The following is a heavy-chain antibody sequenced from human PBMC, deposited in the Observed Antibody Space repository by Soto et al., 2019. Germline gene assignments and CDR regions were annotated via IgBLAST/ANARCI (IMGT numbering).Heavy chain of an antibody. D-gene: IGHD3-10*01. V-gene: IGHV5-51*01. CDR2: IDPGDSDT. Sequence: GESLKISCKGSGYRFTSYWIGWVRQMPGKGLEWMGIIDPGDSDTRYSPSFQGQVTISVDKSISTAYLQWSSLKASDTAMYYCAARVGSSPLYYYGMDVWGQGTTVTVSS. CDR3: AARVGSSPLYYYGMDV. J-gene: IGHJ6*02. CDR1: GYRFTSYW.